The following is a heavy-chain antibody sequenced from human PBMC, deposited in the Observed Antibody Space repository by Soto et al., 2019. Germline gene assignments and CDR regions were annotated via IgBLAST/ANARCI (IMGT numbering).Heavy chain of an antibody. CDR2: INAGSGNT. CDR3: ARDPEWEPLGYFDY. J-gene: IGHJ4*02. V-gene: IGHV1-3*01. D-gene: IGHD1-26*01. CDR1: GYTFTGFS. Sequence: ASVKVSCKASGYTFTGFSLHWVRQAPGQRLEWMGWINAGSGNTKYSQKFQGRVTITRDTSASTAYMELSSLTSEDTAVYYCARDPEWEPLGYFDYWGQGTLVTVSS.